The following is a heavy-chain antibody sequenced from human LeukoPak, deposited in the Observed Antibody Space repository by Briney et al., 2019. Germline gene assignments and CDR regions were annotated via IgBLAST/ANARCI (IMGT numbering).Heavy chain of an antibody. Sequence: ASVKVSCKASGGTFSSYAISWVRQAPGQGLEWMGRIIPIFGTANYAQKFQGRVTITTDESTSTAYLELSSLRSEYTAVYYCARESYYDILTGYELGGVNYWYFDLWGRGTLVTVSS. CDR2: IIPIFGTA. CDR3: ARESYYDILTGYELGGVNYWYFDL. V-gene: IGHV1-69*05. CDR1: GGTFSSYA. J-gene: IGHJ2*01. D-gene: IGHD3-9*01.